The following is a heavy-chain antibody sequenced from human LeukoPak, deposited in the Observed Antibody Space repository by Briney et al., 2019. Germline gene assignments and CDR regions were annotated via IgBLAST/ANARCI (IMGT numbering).Heavy chain of an antibody. J-gene: IGHJ3*02. D-gene: IGHD2-21*02. CDR2: IYPGDSDT. Sequence: GESLKISCKGSGYSFTSYWIGWVCQMPGKGLEWMGIIYPGDSDTRYSPSFQGQVTISADKSISTAYLQWSSLKASDTAMYYCARQRSPSYCGGDCSAWDAFDIWGQGTMVTVSS. CDR3: ARQRSPSYCGGDCSAWDAFDI. V-gene: IGHV5-51*01. CDR1: GYSFTSYW.